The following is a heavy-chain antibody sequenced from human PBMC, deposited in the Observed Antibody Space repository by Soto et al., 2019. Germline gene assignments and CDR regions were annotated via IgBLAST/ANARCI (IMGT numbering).Heavy chain of an antibody. D-gene: IGHD3-22*01. V-gene: IGHV3-30*18. J-gene: IGHJ4*02. Sequence: GGSLRLSCAASGFTFSSYGMHWVRQAPGKGLEWVAVISYDGSNKYYADSVKGRFTISRDNSKNTLYLQMNSLRAEDTAVYHCAKDGYADYYDSSGYYPGSYWGQGTLVTVSS. CDR2: ISYDGSNK. CDR1: GFTFSSYG. CDR3: AKDGYADYYDSSGYYPGSY.